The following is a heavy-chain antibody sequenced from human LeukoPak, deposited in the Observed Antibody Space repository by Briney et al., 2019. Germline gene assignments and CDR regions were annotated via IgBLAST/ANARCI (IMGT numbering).Heavy chain of an antibody. CDR3: AREGDNANSWFDP. D-gene: IGHD3-16*01. CDR2: IYPGDSDT. Sequence: ESLKISCKGSGYSFTSYWIGWVRQLPGKGLEWMGIIYPGDSDTRYSPSFQGQVTISADKSISTAYLQWSSLKASDTAMYYCAREGDNANSWFDPWGQGTLVTVSS. J-gene: IGHJ5*02. V-gene: IGHV5-51*01. CDR1: GYSFTSYW.